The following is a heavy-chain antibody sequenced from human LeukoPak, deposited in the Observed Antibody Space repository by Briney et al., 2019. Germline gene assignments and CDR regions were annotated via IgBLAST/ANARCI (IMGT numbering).Heavy chain of an antibody. Sequence: SETLSLTCAVPGGSISSYYWSWVRQPAGEGLEWVGRIYTSGSTNYNPSLKSRVTMSVDTSKNQFSLKLSSVTAADTAVYYCARWAYDSSGYYSDYWGQGTLVTVSS. D-gene: IGHD3-22*01. CDR1: GGSISSYY. CDR3: ARWAYDSSGYYSDY. V-gene: IGHV4-59*10. CDR2: IYTSGST. J-gene: IGHJ4*02.